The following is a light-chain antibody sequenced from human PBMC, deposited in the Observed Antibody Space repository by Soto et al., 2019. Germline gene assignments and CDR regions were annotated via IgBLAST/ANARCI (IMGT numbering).Light chain of an antibody. CDR2: DTS. Sequence: EIVLTQSPATLSLSPGERATLSCRASQSVNNYLAWYQQRPGQAPRRLISDTSNRATGIPAGFSGSGSGTDFTLTISSLEPEDFAVYYCQQRRDWPLTFGGGTKVEIK. V-gene: IGKV3-11*01. CDR3: QQRRDWPLT. J-gene: IGKJ4*01. CDR1: QSVNNY.